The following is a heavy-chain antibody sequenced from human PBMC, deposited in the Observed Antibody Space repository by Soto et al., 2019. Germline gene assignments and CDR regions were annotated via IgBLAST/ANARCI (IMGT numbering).Heavy chain of an antibody. J-gene: IGHJ5*02. V-gene: IGHV1-69*01. D-gene: IGHD3-22*01. CDR1: GGTFSSYA. Sequence: QVQLVQSGAEVKKPGSSVKVSCKASGGTFSSYAISWVRQAPGQGLEWMGGIIPIFGTANYAQKFQGRVTITADESTSTAYMELSSLRYEDTAVYYCARVKLRSRITMIVVNWFDPWGQGTLVTVCS. CDR3: ARVKLRSRITMIVVNWFDP. CDR2: IIPIFGTA.